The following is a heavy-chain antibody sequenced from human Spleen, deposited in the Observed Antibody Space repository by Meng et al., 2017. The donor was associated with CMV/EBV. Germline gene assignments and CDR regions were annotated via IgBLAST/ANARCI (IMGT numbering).Heavy chain of an antibody. V-gene: IGHV4-39*02. Sequence: SETLSLTCTVSGGSISSSSYYWGWIRQPPGKGLEWIGSIYYSGSTYYNPSLKSRVTISVDTSKNQFSLKLSSVTAADTAVYYCARDIPRSGSYEFEYWGPGTLVTVSS. D-gene: IGHD1-26*01. J-gene: IGHJ4*02. CDR1: GGSISSSSYY. CDR3: ARDIPRSGSYEFEY. CDR2: IYYSGST.